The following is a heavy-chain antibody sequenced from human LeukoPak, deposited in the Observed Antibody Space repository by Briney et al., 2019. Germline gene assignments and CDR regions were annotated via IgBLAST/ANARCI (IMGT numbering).Heavy chain of an antibody. V-gene: IGHV4-39*07. Sequence: SETLSLTCTVSGGSISTSNYYWGWIRQPPGKGLEWIGNIFYSGSTYYNPSLKSRVTISVDTSKNQFSLKLSSVTAADTAIYYCARGLYSSGWYSRVDYWGQGTLVTVSS. D-gene: IGHD6-19*01. CDR1: GGSISTSNYY. J-gene: IGHJ4*02. CDR2: IFYSGST. CDR3: ARGLYSSGWYSRVDY.